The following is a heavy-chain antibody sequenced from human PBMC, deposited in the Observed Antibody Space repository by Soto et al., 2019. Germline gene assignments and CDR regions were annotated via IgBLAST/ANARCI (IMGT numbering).Heavy chain of an antibody. V-gene: IGHV1-18*03. CDR3: ARGGSSRYGVDS. Sequence: VQLVQSGAEVKEPGASVKVSCKASGYTFTNYSISWVRQAPGQGLEWMGWISAFKGNTNYAQKLQGRVTMTTDTSTRSAYMELRSLRSDDMAVHYCARGGSSRYGVDSLGQGTLVTVSS. J-gene: IGHJ4*02. CDR2: ISAFKGNT. D-gene: IGHD6-13*01. CDR1: GYTFTNYS.